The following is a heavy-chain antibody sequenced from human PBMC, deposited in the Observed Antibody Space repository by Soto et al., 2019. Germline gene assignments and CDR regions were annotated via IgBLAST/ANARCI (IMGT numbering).Heavy chain of an antibody. CDR2: ISGSGGST. CDR3: AKTSLGGVIVILGAPYYLDY. J-gene: IGHJ4*02. D-gene: IGHD3-16*02. Sequence: EVQLLESGGGLVQPGGSLRLSCAASGFTFSSYAMSWVRQAPGKGLEWVSAISGSGGSTYYADSVKGRFTISRDNSKNTLYLQMNSLRAEDTAVYYCAKTSLGGVIVILGAPYYLDYWGQGTLVTVSS. CDR1: GFTFSSYA. V-gene: IGHV3-23*01.